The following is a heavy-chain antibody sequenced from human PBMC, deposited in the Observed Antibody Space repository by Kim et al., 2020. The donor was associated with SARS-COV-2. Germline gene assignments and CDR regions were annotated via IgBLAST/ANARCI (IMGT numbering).Heavy chain of an antibody. CDR2: ISGSGGST. J-gene: IGHJ4*02. D-gene: IGHD6-19*01. V-gene: IGHV3-23*01. Sequence: GGSLRLSCAASGFTFSSYAMSWVRQAPGKGLEWVSAISGSGGSTYYADSVKGRFTISRDNSKNTLYLQMNSLRAEDTAVYYCAKDQAASQWLASFDYWGQGTLVTVSS. CDR1: GFTFSSYA. CDR3: AKDQAASQWLASFDY.